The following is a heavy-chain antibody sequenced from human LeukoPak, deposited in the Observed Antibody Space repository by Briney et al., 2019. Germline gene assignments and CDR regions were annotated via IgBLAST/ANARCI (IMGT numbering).Heavy chain of an antibody. CDR3: ARGGWYPESFQH. CDR2: IYYSGST. J-gene: IGHJ1*01. Sequence: KPSETLSLTCTVFGGSISSYYWNWIRQPPGKGLEWIGYIYYSGSTNYNPSLKSRVTISVDTSKNQFSLKLSSVTAADTAVYYCARGGWYPESFQHWGQGALVTVSS. D-gene: IGHD6-19*01. V-gene: IGHV4-59*01. CDR1: GGSISSYY.